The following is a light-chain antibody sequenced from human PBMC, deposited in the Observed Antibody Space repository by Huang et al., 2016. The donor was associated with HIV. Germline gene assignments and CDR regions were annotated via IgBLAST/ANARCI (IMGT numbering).Light chain of an antibody. CDR2: GAS. V-gene: IGKV1-8*01. CDR1: QGISNY. J-gene: IGKJ4*01. Sequence: AIQITQSPSSLSASTGDRVTITCRASQGISNYVAWYQQKPGKAPKLLIYGASALQSGVPSRFSGSGSGANFTLTISCLQSEDFASYFCQQYYTFPRTFGGGTRVEIK. CDR3: QQYYTFPRT.